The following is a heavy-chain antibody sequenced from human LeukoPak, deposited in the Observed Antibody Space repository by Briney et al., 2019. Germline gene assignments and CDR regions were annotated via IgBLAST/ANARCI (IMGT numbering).Heavy chain of an antibody. J-gene: IGHJ4*02. CDR2: ISGSGGST. CDR3: TKDQKQYSSGWYNY. Sequence: GGSLRLSCAASGFTFSSYAMSWVRQAPGKGLEWVSAISGSGGSTYYADSVKGRFTISIDNSKNTLYLQMNSLRAADTAIYYCTKDQKQYSSGWYNYWGQGTLVTVSS. CDR1: GFTFSSYA. D-gene: IGHD6-19*01. V-gene: IGHV3-23*01.